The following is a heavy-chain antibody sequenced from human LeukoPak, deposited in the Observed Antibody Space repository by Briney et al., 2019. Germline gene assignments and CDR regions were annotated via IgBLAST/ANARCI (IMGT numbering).Heavy chain of an antibody. CDR1: GGSISSYY. J-gene: IGHJ6*02. D-gene: IGHD3-3*01. V-gene: IGHV4-59*01. Sequence: PSETLSLTCTASGGSISSYYWSWIRQPPGKGLEWIGYIYYSGSTNYNPSLKSRVTISVDTSKNQFSLKLSSVTAADTAVYYCARGTIFGVTIIHYYYGMDVWGQGTTVTVSS. CDR3: ARGTIFGVTIIHYYYGMDV. CDR2: IYYSGST.